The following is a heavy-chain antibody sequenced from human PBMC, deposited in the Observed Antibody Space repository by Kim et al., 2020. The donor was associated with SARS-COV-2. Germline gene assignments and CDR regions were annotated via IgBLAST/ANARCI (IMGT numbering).Heavy chain of an antibody. Sequence: ASVKVSCKASGYTFTGYYMHWVRQGPGQGLEWMGWINPNSGGTNYAQKFQGRVTMTRDTSISTAYMELSRLRSDDTAVYYCAREISGVVVAASYHYWGQGTLVTVSS. CDR3: AREISGVVVAASYHY. CDR1: GYTFTGYY. CDR2: INPNSGGT. V-gene: IGHV1-2*02. J-gene: IGHJ4*02. D-gene: IGHD2-15*01.